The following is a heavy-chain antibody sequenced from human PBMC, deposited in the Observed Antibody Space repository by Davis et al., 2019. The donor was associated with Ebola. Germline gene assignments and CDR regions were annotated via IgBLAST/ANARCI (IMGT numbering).Heavy chain of an antibody. V-gene: IGHV1-18*01. D-gene: IGHD3-3*01. Sequence: ASVKVSCKASGYTFTSYGISWVRQAPGQGLEWMGWISAYNGNTNYAQKLQGRVTMATDTSTSTAYMELRSLRSDDTAVYYCARNKRITIFGVVIQPYYYYYGMDVWGQGTTVTVSS. CDR1: GYTFTSYG. CDR3: ARNKRITIFGVVIQPYYYYYGMDV. J-gene: IGHJ6*02. CDR2: ISAYNGNT.